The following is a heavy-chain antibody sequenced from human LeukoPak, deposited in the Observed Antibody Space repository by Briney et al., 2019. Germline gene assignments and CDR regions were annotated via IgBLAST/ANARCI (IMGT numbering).Heavy chain of an antibody. J-gene: IGHJ4*02. D-gene: IGHD4-23*01. CDR2: IYYRGTT. CDR1: GGSINGNY. V-gene: IGHV4-59*08. CDR3: ARHVRDYGGVSTPTAQYFFDY. Sequence: PSETLSLTCTVSGGSINGNYWSWIRQPPGKALEWIGYIYYRGTTNHNPSLKNRLTISVDTSKNQFSLRLSSVTAADTAVYFCARHVRDYGGVSTPTAQYFFDYWGPGTLVTVSP.